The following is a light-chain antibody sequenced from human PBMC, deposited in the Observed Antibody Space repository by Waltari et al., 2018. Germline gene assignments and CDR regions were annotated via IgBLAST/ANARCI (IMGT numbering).Light chain of an antibody. J-gene: IGKJ4*01. CDR3: MQALQISLT. Sequence: DIVMTQSPLSLPVTPGEPASISCRSSQSLLHSNGYNYLDWYLQKPGQSPQLLIYLGSNRASGVPDRFSGSGSGTDFTLKISRVEAEDVGVYYCMQALQISLTFGGGTMVEIK. CDR2: LGS. V-gene: IGKV2-28*01. CDR1: QSLLHSNGYNY.